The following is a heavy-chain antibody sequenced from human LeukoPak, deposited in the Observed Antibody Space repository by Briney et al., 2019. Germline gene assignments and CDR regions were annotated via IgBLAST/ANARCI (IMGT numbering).Heavy chain of an antibody. CDR2: IYYSGSS. D-gene: IGHD1-26*01. V-gene: IGHV4-39*01. J-gene: IGHJ4*02. Sequence: PSETLSLTCSVSGGSISSSSSYWGWIRQPPGKGLEWIGSIYYSGSSFDNPALKSRVTISVDTSKNQFSLKLSSVTAADTAVYYCARHPTKWELRLSLDYWGQGTLVTVSS. CDR3: ARHPTKWELRLSLDY. CDR1: GGSISSSSSY.